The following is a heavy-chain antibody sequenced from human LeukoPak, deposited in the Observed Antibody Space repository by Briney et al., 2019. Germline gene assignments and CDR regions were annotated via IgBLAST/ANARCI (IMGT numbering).Heavy chain of an antibody. J-gene: IGHJ2*01. CDR3: ATDGNFDL. D-gene: IGHD1-26*01. V-gene: IGHV4-59*01. Sequence: SETLPLTCTVSGGSISSYYWSWIRQPPGKGLEWIGYIYYSGSTNYNPSLKSRVTISVDTSRNQFSLKLSSVTAADTAVYYCATDGNFDLWGRGTLVTVSS. CDR2: IYYSGST. CDR1: GGSISSYY.